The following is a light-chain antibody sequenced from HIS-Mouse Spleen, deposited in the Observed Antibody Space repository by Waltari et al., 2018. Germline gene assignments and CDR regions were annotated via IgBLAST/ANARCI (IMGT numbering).Light chain of an antibody. V-gene: IGKV2-29*02. J-gene: IGKJ1*01. Sequence: DIVMTQTPLSLSVTPGQPASISCKSSQSLLHSDGKTYLYWYLQKPGQSPQPLIYEGSRRFSGVPDRFSGSGSGTDFTLKISRVQAEDVGVYYCMQGIHLPTFGQGTKVEIK. CDR2: EGS. CDR3: MQGIHLPT. CDR1: QSLLHSDGKTY.